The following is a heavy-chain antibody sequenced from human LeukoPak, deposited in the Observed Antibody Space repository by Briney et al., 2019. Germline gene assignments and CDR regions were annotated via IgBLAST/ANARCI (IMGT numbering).Heavy chain of an antibody. Sequence: SETLSLTCTVSGGSISSGGYYWSWIRQHRGKGLEWIGYIYYSGSTYYNPSLKSRVTISVDTSKNQFSLKLSSVTAADTAVYYCARVQIAAKAFDIWGQGTMVTVSS. J-gene: IGHJ3*02. CDR2: IYYSGST. CDR1: GGSISSGGYY. V-gene: IGHV4-31*03. D-gene: IGHD6-13*01. CDR3: ARVQIAAKAFDI.